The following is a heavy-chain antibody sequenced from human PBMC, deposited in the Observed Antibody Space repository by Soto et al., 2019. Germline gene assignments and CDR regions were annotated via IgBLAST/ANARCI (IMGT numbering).Heavy chain of an antibody. CDR2: IMPIFGTA. J-gene: IGHJ2*01. D-gene: IGHD5-18*01. Sequence: QVQLVQSGAEVKKPGSSVKVSCKASGGTFSSYAISWVRQAPGQGLEWMGGIMPIFGTANYAQKFQGRVTITADESTSTAYMELSSLRSEDTAVYYCARGWVDTAMVTSTYWYFDLWGRGTLVTVSS. V-gene: IGHV1-69*01. CDR1: GGTFSSYA. CDR3: ARGWVDTAMVTSTYWYFDL.